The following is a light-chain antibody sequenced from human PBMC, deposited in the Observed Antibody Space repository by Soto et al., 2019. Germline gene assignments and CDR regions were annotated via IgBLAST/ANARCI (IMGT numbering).Light chain of an antibody. CDR1: QNIGRF. CDR3: QQSFTTPLT. Sequence: DIQMTQSPSSLSASVGDRVTITCRASQNIGRFLNWHQQKPGKAPKVLINVASTLRSEVPSRFSDSGSGTDFKLTINRLQPEDFATYFCQQSFTTPLTFGGGTKVEIK. V-gene: IGKV1-39*01. CDR2: VAS. J-gene: IGKJ4*01.